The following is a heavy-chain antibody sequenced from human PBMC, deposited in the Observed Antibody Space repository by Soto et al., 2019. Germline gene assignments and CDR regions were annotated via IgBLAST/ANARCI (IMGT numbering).Heavy chain of an antibody. CDR3: AKGPQTNGGWPYYFES. CDR2: SIPHRDTM. J-gene: IGHJ4*02. CDR1: GFSLAYYP. D-gene: IGHD6-19*01. Sequence: PXGSLRLSCVDSGFSLAYYPINWCRQTPAKGLDWISYSIPHRDTMYYADSVEGRFTISRDNARNSLSLHMNCLRDEDSALYYCAKGPQTNGGWPYYFESWGQGIPVTVSS. V-gene: IGHV3-48*02.